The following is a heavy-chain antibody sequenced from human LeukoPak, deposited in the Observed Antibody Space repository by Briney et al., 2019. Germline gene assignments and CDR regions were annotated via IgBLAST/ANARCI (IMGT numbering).Heavy chain of an antibody. CDR1: GGSINSYY. J-gene: IGHJ6*03. D-gene: IGHD4-17*01. V-gene: IGHV4-4*07. Sequence: SVTLSLTCTVSGGSINSYYWSWIRQPAGKGLEWIGRIYTSGSSNYNPSLKSRVTMSVDTSKNQFSLRLTTVTAADTAVYYCARAAYGDYRYYYFYLDVWGKGTTVTVSS. CDR3: ARAAYGDYRYYYFYLDV. CDR2: IYTSGSS.